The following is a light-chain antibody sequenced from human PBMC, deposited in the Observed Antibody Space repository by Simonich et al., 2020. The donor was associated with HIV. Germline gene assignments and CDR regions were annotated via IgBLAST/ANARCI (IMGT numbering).Light chain of an antibody. CDR1: QSVSNY. CDR3: QQRSNWPLFT. Sequence: EIVLTHSPATLSLSPGETATLSCRASQSVSNYLAWYQQKPGQAPRLLIYAASIRATGIPARFSGSGSGTDFTLTISSLEPEDFAVYYCQQRSNWPLFTFGLGPKWISN. J-gene: IGKJ3*01. V-gene: IGKV3-11*01. CDR2: AAS.